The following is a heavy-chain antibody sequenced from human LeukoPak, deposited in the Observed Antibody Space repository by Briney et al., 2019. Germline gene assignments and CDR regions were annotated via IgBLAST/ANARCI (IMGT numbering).Heavy chain of an antibody. Sequence: ASVKVSCKASGYTFTSYDINWVRQATGQGLEWMGWMNPNSGNTGYAQKFQGRVTMTRNTSISTAYMELSRLRSDDTAVYYCARDRALYQQWLVTYYCYGMDVWGQGTTVTVSS. J-gene: IGHJ6*02. CDR1: GYTFTSYD. D-gene: IGHD6-19*01. V-gene: IGHV1-8*01. CDR3: ARDRALYQQWLVTYYCYGMDV. CDR2: MNPNSGNT.